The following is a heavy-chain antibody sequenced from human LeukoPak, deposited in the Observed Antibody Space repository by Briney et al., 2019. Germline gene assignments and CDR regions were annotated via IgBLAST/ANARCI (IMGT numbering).Heavy chain of an antibody. CDR1: GFTFRSDA. CDR3: AKCAWFGDAPGGDY. D-gene: IGHD3-10*01. V-gene: IGHV3-23*01. Sequence: GGSLRLSCAASGFTFRSDAMSWVRQAPGKGLEWVSAISGRGDIAYYADSVKGRFTISRDNSKNTMYLQMNSLRVEDTAVYYCAKCAWFGDAPGGDYWGQGTLVTVSS. CDR2: ISGRGDIA. J-gene: IGHJ4*02.